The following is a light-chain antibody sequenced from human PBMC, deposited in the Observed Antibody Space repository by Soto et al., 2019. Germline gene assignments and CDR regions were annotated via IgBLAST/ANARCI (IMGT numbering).Light chain of an antibody. CDR2: GVS. J-gene: IGKJ2*01. CDR1: QSIISSY. Sequence: EVVLTQSPGTLSLSPGEGATLSCRASQSIISSYLAWYQHKPGQAPRLLIYGVSSRATGVPDRFSGSGSGTDFTLTISRLEPEDFAVYYCQQYGNSVPFTFGHGTKLEIK. CDR3: QQYGNSVPFT. V-gene: IGKV3-20*01.